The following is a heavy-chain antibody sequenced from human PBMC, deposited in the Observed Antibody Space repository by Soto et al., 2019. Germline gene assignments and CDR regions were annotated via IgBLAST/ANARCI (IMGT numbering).Heavy chain of an antibody. CDR3: ARDRGIVLMVYHYYYYGMDV. Sequence: QPGGSRRLSCAASGFTFSSYSMNWVRQAPGKGLEWVSYISSSSSTIYYADSVKGRFTISRDNAKNSLYLQMNSLRDEDTAVYYCARDRGIVLMVYHYYYYGMDVWGQGTTVTVSS. V-gene: IGHV3-48*02. J-gene: IGHJ6*02. D-gene: IGHD2-8*01. CDR2: ISSSSSTI. CDR1: GFTFSSYS.